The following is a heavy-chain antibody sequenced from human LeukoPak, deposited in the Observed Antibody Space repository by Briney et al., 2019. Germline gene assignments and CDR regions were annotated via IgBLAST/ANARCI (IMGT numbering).Heavy chain of an antibody. CDR1: GGTFSSYA. D-gene: IGHD3-10*01. V-gene: IGHV1-69*13. J-gene: IGHJ5*02. CDR3: ARVGGEKRMVRGVIITLGWFHP. Sequence: ASVKVSCKASGGTFSSYAISWVRQAPGQGLEWMGGIIPIFGTANYAQKFQGRVTITADESTSTTYMELSSLRSEDTAVYYCARVGGEKRMVRGVIITLGWFHPWGQGTLVTVSS. CDR2: IIPIFGTA.